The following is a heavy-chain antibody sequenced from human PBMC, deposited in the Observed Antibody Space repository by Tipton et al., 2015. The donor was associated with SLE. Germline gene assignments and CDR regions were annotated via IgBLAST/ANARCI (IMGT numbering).Heavy chain of an antibody. D-gene: IGHD3-16*02. J-gene: IGHJ2*01. Sequence: TLSLTCTVSGGSISSYYWGWIRQPPGKGLEWIGSIYYSGSTYYNPSLKSRVTISVDTSKNQFSLKLSSVTAADTAVYYCATGGPYDYVWGSYRPYWYFDLWGRGTLVTVSS. V-gene: IGHV4-39*01. CDR3: ATGGPYDYVWGSYRPYWYFDL. CDR1: GGSISSYY. CDR2: IYYSGST.